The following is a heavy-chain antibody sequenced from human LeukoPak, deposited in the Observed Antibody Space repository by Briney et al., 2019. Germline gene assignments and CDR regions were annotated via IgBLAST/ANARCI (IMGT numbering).Heavy chain of an antibody. D-gene: IGHD3-10*01. Sequence: GGSLRLSCAGSGFTFSRYGMSWVCQAPGKGLEWVSAISGSGGSTYYADSVRGRFTISRDNFKNTVYLQMNSLRAEDTAIYYCAKDPNDSGTPGYWGQGTLVTVSS. CDR3: AKDPNDSGTPGY. CDR2: ISGSGGST. J-gene: IGHJ4*02. V-gene: IGHV3-23*01. CDR1: GFTFSRYG.